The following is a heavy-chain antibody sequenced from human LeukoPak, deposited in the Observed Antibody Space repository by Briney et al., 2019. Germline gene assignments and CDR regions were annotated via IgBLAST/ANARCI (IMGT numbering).Heavy chain of an antibody. CDR2: FDPEDGET. CDR3: ARVTTRDYYSYYYMDV. J-gene: IGHJ6*03. D-gene: IGHD4-17*01. V-gene: IGHV1-24*01. CDR1: GYTLTELS. Sequence: ASVKVSCKVSGYTLTELSMHWVRQAPGKGLEWMGGFDPEDGETIYAQKFQGRVTMTEDTSTDTAYMELSSLRSEDTAVYYCARVTTRDYYSYYYMDVWGKGTTVTVSS.